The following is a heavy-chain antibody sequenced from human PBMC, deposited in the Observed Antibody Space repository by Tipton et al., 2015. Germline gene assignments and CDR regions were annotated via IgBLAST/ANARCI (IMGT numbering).Heavy chain of an antibody. Sequence: TLSLTCAVSAYSISTDYYWVWIRQPPGKGLEWIANIYYSGTPFYNLALKSRVTISVDTSKNQFSLQVTSVNPTDTAVYYCARVSHYGDIDSWGQGTLVTVSS. J-gene: IGHJ4*02. CDR3: ARVSHYGDIDS. D-gene: IGHD4-17*01. V-gene: IGHV4-38-2*01. CDR2: IYYSGTP. CDR1: AYSISTDYY.